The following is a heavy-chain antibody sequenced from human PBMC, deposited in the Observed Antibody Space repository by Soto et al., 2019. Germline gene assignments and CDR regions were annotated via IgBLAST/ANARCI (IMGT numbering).Heavy chain of an antibody. CDR1: GYTFTSYD. V-gene: IGHV1-8*01. D-gene: IGHD5-12*01. CDR2: MNPNSGNT. CDR3: AKKVFCEFRCSGYDAQDPYFNY. J-gene: IGHJ4*02. Sequence: ASVKVSCKASGYTFTSYDINWVRQATGQGLEWMGWMNPNSGNTGYAQKFQGRVTMTRNTSISTAYMELSSLRSEDTAVYYCAKKVFCEFRCSGYDAQDPYFNYWGQGTLVTVAS.